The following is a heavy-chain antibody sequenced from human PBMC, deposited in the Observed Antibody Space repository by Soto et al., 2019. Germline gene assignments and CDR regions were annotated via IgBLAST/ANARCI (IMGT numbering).Heavy chain of an antibody. CDR3: ARGSPDYYDFWSGYYIFWFDP. V-gene: IGHV4-59*01. CDR1: GGSMSSYY. CDR2: VHYSGST. D-gene: IGHD3-3*01. J-gene: IGHJ5*02. Sequence: SETLSLTCSVSGGSMSSYYWSWIRQPPGKGLEWIAYVHYSGSTHYNPSLKSRVTISVDTSKNQFSLKLSSVTAADTAVYYCARGSPDYYDFWSGYYIFWFDPWGQGTLVTVSS.